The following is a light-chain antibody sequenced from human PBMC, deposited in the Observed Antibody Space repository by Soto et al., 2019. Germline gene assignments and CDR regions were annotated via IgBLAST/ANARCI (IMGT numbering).Light chain of an antibody. CDR3: QQYNTYPYT. CDR2: DAS. CDR1: QSISTW. J-gene: IGKJ2*01. Sequence: DIQMTQSPSTVSASVGDRVTITCRASQSISTWLAWYQQKPGKAPNLLIYDASTLESGGPPGFGGSGSGTEFTLTISSLQPDDSATYFCQQYNTYPYTFGQGTKLEIK. V-gene: IGKV1-5*01.